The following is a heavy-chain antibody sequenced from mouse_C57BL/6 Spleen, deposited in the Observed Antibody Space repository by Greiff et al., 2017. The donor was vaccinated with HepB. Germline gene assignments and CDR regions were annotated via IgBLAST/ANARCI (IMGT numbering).Heavy chain of an antibody. V-gene: IGHV2-2*01. CDR2: IWSGGST. CDR1: GFSLTSYG. D-gene: IGHD5-1*01. J-gene: IGHJ4*01. CDR3: ARGSNFAMDY. Sequence: VQLQQSGPGPVQPSQSLSITCTVSGFSLTSYGVHWVRQSPGKGLEWLGVIWSGGSTDYNAAFISRLSISKDNSKSQVFFKMNSLQADDTAIYYCARGSNFAMDYWGQGTSVTVSS.